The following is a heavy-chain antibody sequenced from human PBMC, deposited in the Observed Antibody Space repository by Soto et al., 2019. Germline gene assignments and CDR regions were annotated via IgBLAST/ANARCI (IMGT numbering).Heavy chain of an antibody. D-gene: IGHD6-6*01. V-gene: IGHV3-74*01. CDR3: AREGDSMAACPDDAFDI. CDR2: INSDGSST. CDR1: GFTFSSYW. Sequence: GGSLRLSCAASGFTFSSYWMHWVRQAPGKGLVWVSRINSDGSSTSYADSVKGRFTISRDNAKNTLYLQMNSLRAEDTAVYYCAREGDSMAACPDDAFDIWGQGTMVTVSS. J-gene: IGHJ3*02.